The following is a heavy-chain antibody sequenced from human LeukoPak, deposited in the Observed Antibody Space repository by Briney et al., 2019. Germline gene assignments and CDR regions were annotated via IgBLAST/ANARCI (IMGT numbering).Heavy chain of an antibody. Sequence: PSETLSLTCAVYGGSFSGYYWSWIRQPPGKGLEWIGEINHSGSTNFNPSLKGRVTLSVDTSKNQFSLKLSSVTAADTAVYYCARGSSLWYYYDSSGYSPFDYWGQGTLVTVSS. D-gene: IGHD3-22*01. CDR1: GGSFSGYY. CDR3: ARGSSLWYYYDSSGYSPFDY. CDR2: INHSGST. V-gene: IGHV4-34*01. J-gene: IGHJ4*02.